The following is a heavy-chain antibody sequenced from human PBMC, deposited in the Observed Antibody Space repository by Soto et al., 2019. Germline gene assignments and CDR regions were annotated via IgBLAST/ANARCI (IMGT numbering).Heavy chain of an antibody. J-gene: IGHJ6*02. Sequence: GASVKVSCKASGYTFTGYYMHWVRQAPGQGLEWMGWINPNSGGTNYAQKFQGWVTMTRDTSISTAYMELSRLRSDDTAVYYCALNCNSYYYYYGMDVWRQXSTVTVSS. CDR3: ALNCNSYYYYYGMDV. CDR1: GYTFTGYY. CDR2: INPNSGGT. V-gene: IGHV1-2*04. D-gene: IGHD1-7*01.